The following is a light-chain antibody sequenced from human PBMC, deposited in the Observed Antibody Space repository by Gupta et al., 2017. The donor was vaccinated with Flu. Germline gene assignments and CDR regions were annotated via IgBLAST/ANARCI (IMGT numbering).Light chain of an antibody. J-gene: IGLJ3*02. V-gene: IGLV3-21*02. Sequence: SSVLTQPPSLLVAPVQTATITCAGNSLGGQSVHWYQQRPGQAPLLVVNDDSNRPSGIPERFSGSNSGNTATLTISRVEAGDEADYYCHIWDSASDHGVFGGGTKVTVL. CDR3: HIWDSASDHGV. CDR2: DDS. CDR1: SLGGQS.